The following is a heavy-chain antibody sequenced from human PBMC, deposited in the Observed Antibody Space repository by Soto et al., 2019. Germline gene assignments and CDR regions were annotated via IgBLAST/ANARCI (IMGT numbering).Heavy chain of an antibody. CDR2: INAGNGNT. V-gene: IGHV1-3*01. CDR3: ARDWAATTLYYYYYGMDV. Sequence: ASVKVSCKASGYTFTSYAMHWVRQAPGQRLEWMGWINAGNGNTKYSQKFQGRVTITRDTSASTAYMELSSLRSEDTAVYYCARDWAATTLYYYYYGMDVWGQGTTVTVSS. CDR1: GYTFTSYA. D-gene: IGHD5-12*01. J-gene: IGHJ6*02.